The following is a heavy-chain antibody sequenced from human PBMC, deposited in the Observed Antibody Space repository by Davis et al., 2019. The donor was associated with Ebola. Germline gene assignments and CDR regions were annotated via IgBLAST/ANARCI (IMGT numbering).Heavy chain of an antibody. CDR2: IYYSGST. CDR1: GGSITSYF. D-gene: IGHD3-10*01. CDR3: AREGALWFGEYLRYYYGMDV. J-gene: IGHJ6*02. Sequence: SETLSLTCTVSGGSITSYFWSWIRQPPGKGLEWIGYIYYSGSTNSNPSLKSRVTISVDTSKNQFSLKLSSVTAADTAVYYCAREGALWFGEYLRYYYGMDVWGQGTTVTVSS. V-gene: IGHV4-59*12.